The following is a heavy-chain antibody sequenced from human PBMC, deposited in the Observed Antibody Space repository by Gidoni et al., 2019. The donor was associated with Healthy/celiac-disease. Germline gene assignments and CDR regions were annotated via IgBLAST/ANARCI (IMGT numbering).Heavy chain of an antibody. D-gene: IGHD2-2*01. CDR1: GFTFRSHG. J-gene: IGHJ6*02. CDR3: ASLIVVPAATYYYYGMDV. Sequence: QVQLVESGGGVVQPGRSLRLSCAPSGFTFRSHGMHWVRQAPGKGLEWVAVIWYDGSNKYYADSVKGRFTISRDNSKNTLYLQMNSLRAEDTAVYYCASLIVVPAATYYYYGMDVWGQGTTVTVSS. CDR2: IWYDGSNK. V-gene: IGHV3-33*01.